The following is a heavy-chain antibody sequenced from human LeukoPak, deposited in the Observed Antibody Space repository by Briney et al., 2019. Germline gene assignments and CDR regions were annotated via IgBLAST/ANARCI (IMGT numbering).Heavy chain of an antibody. Sequence: ASVKVSCKTSGYTFTGYYMHWVRQAPGQGLEWMGWINPNSGGTNYAQKFQGRVTMTRDASISTAYMELSRLRSDDTAVYYCARDARYYDSSGNCFDYWGQGTLVTVSS. CDR2: INPNSGGT. CDR3: ARDARYYDSSGNCFDY. J-gene: IGHJ4*02. D-gene: IGHD3-22*01. CDR1: GYTFTGYY. V-gene: IGHV1-2*02.